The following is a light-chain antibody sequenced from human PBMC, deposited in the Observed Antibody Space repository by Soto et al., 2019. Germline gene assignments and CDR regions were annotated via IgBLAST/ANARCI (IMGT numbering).Light chain of an antibody. CDR1: QDISNY. CDR2: DAS. J-gene: IGKJ2*01. V-gene: IGKV1-33*01. CDR3: QQYDNLPRYT. Sequence: DIQMTQSPSSLSASVGDRVTITCQASQDISNYLNWYQQKPGKAPKLLIYDASNLETGVPSRFSGSGSGTDFIFTISSPQPEDIATYYCQQYDNLPRYTFGQGTKLEIK.